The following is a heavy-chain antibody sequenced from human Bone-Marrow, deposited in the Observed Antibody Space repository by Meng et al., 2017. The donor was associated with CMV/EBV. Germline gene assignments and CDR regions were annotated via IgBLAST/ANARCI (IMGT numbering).Heavy chain of an antibody. D-gene: IGHD1-7*01. V-gene: IGHV4-61*01. Sequence: SGRPVNSCSYYWSWIRPPPGKGLEWIGHFYSGGSTNYNPSLKGRVTISVDTSKNQFSLKLISVTAADTAVYFCARAGNWNYRNYFDYWGQGALVTVSS. CDR1: GRPVNSCSYY. J-gene: IGHJ4*02. CDR2: FYSGGST. CDR3: ARAGNWNYRNYFDY.